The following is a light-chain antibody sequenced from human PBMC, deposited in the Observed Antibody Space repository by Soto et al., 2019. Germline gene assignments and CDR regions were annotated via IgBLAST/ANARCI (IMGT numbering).Light chain of an antibody. Sequence: EIVLTQSPGTLSLSPGERATLSCRASQSVSSSYLAWYQQKPGQAPRLLIYGSSSRATGIPDRFSGHGSGTDFTLTISRLEPEDFAVYYCQQYGGSPITFGQGTRREIK. CDR1: QSVSSSY. J-gene: IGKJ5*01. CDR3: QQYGGSPIT. CDR2: GSS. V-gene: IGKV3-20*01.